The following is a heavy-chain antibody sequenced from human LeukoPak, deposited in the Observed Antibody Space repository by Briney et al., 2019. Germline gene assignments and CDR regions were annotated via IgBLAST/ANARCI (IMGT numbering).Heavy chain of an antibody. V-gene: IGHV3-33*06. CDR3: AKDCSSTSCYVGYDY. J-gene: IGHJ4*02. D-gene: IGHD2-2*01. CDR1: GFTFSSYG. CDR2: IWYDGSNK. Sequence: GRSLRLSCAASGFTFSSYGMHWVRQAPGKGLEWVAVIWYDGSNKYYADSVKGRFTISRDNSKNTLYLQMNSLRAEDTAVYYCAKDCSSTSCYVGYDYWGQGTLVTVSS.